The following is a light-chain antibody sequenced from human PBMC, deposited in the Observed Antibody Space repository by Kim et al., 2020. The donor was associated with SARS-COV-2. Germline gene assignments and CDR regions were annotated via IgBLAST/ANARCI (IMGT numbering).Light chain of an antibody. CDR2: DAS. CDR1: QSVSSY. J-gene: IGKJ2*01. CDR3: QQRSNWPPYT. V-gene: IGKV3-11*01. Sequence: LSPGERATLDCRASQSVSSYFAWYQQKPGQAPSLLIYDASNRATGIPARFSGSGSGTDFTLTISSLEPEDFAVYYCQQRSNWPPYTFGQGTKLEI.